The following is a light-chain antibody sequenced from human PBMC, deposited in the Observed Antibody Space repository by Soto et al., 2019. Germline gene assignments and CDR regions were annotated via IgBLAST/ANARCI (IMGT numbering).Light chain of an antibody. V-gene: IGKV3-11*01. J-gene: IGKJ1*01. CDR3: HQRKNRPWT. Sequence: ENVLTQSPVTLSLSPGERATLSCRASQSISVYLAWYQQKPGQAPRLLIYDGSNRATGIPARFSGSGSGTDFTLTIGSLEPEDFAVYYCHQRKNRPWTVGKGNK. CDR1: QSISVY. CDR2: DGS.